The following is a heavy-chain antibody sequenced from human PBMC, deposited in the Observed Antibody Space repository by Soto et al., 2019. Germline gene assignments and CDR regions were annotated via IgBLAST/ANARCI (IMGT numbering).Heavy chain of an antibody. V-gene: IGHV4-59*01. CDR1: GGSISSYY. D-gene: IGHD3-22*01. CDR3: ARGSNDSSGYYHFGFDP. Sequence: XGTLSLNCTVSGGSISSYYWSWIRQPPGKGLEWIGYIYYSGSTNYNPSLKSRVTISVDASKNQFSLKLSSVTAADTAVYYCARGSNDSSGYYHFGFDPWGQGTLVTVSS. J-gene: IGHJ5*02. CDR2: IYYSGST.